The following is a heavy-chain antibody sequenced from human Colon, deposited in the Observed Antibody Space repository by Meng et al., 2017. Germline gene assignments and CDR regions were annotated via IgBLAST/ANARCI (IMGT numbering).Heavy chain of an antibody. Sequence: QGQLQQSCPGRVKPSQTLSLTCAISGDSVSSNRALWHWVRQSPSRGLEWLGQTYYRSEWQNHYGVSVKSRITINADTSRNHFSLHLNSVTPEDTAVYYCTTWYGEYWGQGTLVTVSS. V-gene: IGHV6-1*01. CDR2: TYYRSEWQN. J-gene: IGHJ4*02. CDR1: GDSVSSNRAL. D-gene: IGHD3-10*01. CDR3: TTWYGEY.